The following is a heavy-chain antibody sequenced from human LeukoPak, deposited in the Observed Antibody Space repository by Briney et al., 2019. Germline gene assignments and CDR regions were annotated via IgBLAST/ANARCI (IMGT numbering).Heavy chain of an antibody. V-gene: IGHV4-39*01. CDR1: GGSLGSSTYY. CDR3: ARLYGDYAPSDY. Sequence: SETLSLTCTVSGGSLGSSTYYWGWIRQPPGKGLEWIGSVFYTGGTYYNPTLKSRLTISVDTSKSQFSLRLSSVTAADTAVYYCARLYGDYAPSDYWGQGSLVTVSS. D-gene: IGHD4-17*01. J-gene: IGHJ4*02. CDR2: VFYTGGT.